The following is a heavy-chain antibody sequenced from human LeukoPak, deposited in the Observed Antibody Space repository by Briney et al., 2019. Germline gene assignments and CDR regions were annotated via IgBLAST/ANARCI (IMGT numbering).Heavy chain of an antibody. D-gene: IGHD3-16*02. V-gene: IGHV4-30-4*01. CDR3: ARRPSIIVTTSALHYYFDY. J-gene: IGHJ4*02. Sequence: PSETLSLTCTVSGGSISSGDYYWSWIRQPPGKGLEWIGYIYYSGSTYHNPSLTSRVSISIDTSKNQFYLKLSSVTAADTAVYYCARRPSIIVTTSALHYYFDYWGQGTLVTVSS. CDR1: GGSISSGDYY. CDR2: IYYSGST.